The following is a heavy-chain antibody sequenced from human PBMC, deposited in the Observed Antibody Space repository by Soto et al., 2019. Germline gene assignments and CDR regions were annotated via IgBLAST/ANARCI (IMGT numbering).Heavy chain of an antibody. D-gene: IGHD5-12*01. CDR2: IYPGDSDT. V-gene: IGHV5-51*01. Sequence: PGESLKISCKGSGYSFVRYWIGWVRQMPGKGLEWMGIIYPGDSDTRYSPSFQGQVTISADKSITTVYLQWSSLKASDTAVYYCARTDGYEIEYWGQGTLVTVSS. CDR3: ARTDGYEIEY. CDR1: GYSFVRYW. J-gene: IGHJ4*02.